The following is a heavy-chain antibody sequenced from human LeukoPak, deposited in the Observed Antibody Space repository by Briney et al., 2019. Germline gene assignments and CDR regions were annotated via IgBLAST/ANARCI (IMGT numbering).Heavy chain of an antibody. V-gene: IGHV3-48*03. CDR2: ISSSGSTI. CDR1: GFTFSSYE. J-gene: IGHJ6*04. D-gene: IGHD3-10*02. CDR3: AELGITMIGGV. Sequence: GGSLRLSCVVSGFTFSSYEMNWVRQAPGKGLEWVSYISSSGSTIYYADSVKGRFTISRDNAKNSLYLQMNSPRAEDTAVYYCAELGITMIGGVWGKGTTVTISS.